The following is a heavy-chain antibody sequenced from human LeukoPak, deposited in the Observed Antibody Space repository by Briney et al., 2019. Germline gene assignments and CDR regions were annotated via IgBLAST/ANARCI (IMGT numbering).Heavy chain of an antibody. CDR2: INHSGST. Sequence: SEALSPTRAVYGGSFRGFYWRLIRQPPGEGLEWIGEINHSGSTNYNPSLKSRVTISVDTSKNQFSLKLSSVTAADTAVYYCASSALLRGSSYYGMDVWGQGTTVTVSS. V-gene: IGHV4-34*01. CDR3: ASSALLRGSSYYGMDV. CDR1: GGSFRGFY. J-gene: IGHJ6*02.